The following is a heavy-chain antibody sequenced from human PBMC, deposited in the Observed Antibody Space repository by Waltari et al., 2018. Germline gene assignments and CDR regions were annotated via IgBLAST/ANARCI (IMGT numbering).Heavy chain of an antibody. CDR2: IWYDGSNK. CDR3: ARSLRSGYSYGGDY. V-gene: IGHV3-33*08. CDR1: GFTFSSYE. Sequence: VQLVESGGGLVQPGGSLRLSCAASGFTFSSYEMNWVRQAPGKGLEWVAVIWYDGSNKYYADSVKGRFTISRDNSKNTLYLQMNSLRAEDTAVYYCARSLRSGYSYGGDYWGQGTLVTVSS. J-gene: IGHJ4*02. D-gene: IGHD5-18*01.